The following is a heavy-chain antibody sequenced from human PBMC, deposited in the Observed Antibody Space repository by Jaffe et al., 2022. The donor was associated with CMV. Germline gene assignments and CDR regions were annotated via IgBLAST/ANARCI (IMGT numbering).Heavy chain of an antibody. CDR3: ARHQNQPIAARLRPRGMDV. CDR2: IYYSGST. Sequence: QLQLQESGPGLVKPSETLSLTCTVSGGSISSSSYYWGWIRQPPGKGLEWIGSIYYSGSTYYNPSLKSRVTISVDTSKNQFSLKLSSVTAADTAVYYCARHQNQPIAARLRPRGMDVWGQGTTVTVSS. CDR1: GGSISSSSYY. D-gene: IGHD6-6*01. V-gene: IGHV4-39*01. J-gene: IGHJ6*02.